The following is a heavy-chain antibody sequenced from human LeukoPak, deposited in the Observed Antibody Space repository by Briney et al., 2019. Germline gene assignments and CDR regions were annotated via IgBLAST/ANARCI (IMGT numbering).Heavy chain of an antibody. Sequence: GRSLRLSCAASGFTFSSYAMSWVRQAPGKGLEWVSVISGGGYSTYYAASVKGRFTISRDNSKSTLYLQMNSLRAEDTAVYYCAKGPSDIVVSYYGMDVWGQGTTVTVSS. D-gene: IGHD5-12*01. CDR2: ISGGGYST. CDR3: AKGPSDIVVSYYGMDV. J-gene: IGHJ6*02. CDR1: GFTFSSYA. V-gene: IGHV3-23*01.